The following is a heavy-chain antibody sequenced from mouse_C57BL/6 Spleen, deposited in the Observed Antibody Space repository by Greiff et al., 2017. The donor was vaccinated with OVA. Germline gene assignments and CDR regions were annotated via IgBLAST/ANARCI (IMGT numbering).Heavy chain of an antibody. CDR1: GFNIKNTY. Sequence: EVKLVESVAELVRPGASVKLSCTASGFNIKNTYMHWVKQRPEQGLEWIGRIDPANGNTKYAPKFQGKATITADTSSNTAYLQLSSLTSEDTAIYYCARSGGSSYTWFAYWGQGTLVTVSA. J-gene: IGHJ3*01. D-gene: IGHD1-1*01. CDR2: IDPANGNT. CDR3: ARSGGSSYTWFAY. V-gene: IGHV14-3*01.